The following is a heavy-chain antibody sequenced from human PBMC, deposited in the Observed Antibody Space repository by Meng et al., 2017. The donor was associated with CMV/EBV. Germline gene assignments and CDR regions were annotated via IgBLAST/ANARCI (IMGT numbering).Heavy chain of an antibody. Sequence: ASVKVSCKASGYTFTGYYMYWVRQAPGQGLEWMGWINPNSGGTKYAQKFQGRVTMTRDTSISTAYMEVSRLRSDDTAVYYCVRDLEVAGYYYYGMDVWGQGTTVTVSS. CDR2: INPNSGGT. CDR1: GYTFTGYY. J-gene: IGHJ6*02. D-gene: IGHD3-3*01. V-gene: IGHV1-2*02. CDR3: VRDLEVAGYYYYGMDV.